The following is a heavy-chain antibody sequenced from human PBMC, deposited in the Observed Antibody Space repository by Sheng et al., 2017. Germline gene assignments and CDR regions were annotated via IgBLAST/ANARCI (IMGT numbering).Heavy chain of an antibody. CDR3: ARAGYSSGWAGYFDL. D-gene: IGHD6-19*01. CDR1: GFTFSSYA. Sequence: QVQLVESGGGVVQPGRSLRLSCAASGFTFSSYAMHWVRQAPGKGLEWVAVISYDGSNKYYADSVKGRFTISRDNSKNTLYLQMNSLRAEDTAVYYCARAGYSSGWAGYFDLWGRGTLVTVSS. CDR2: ISYDGSNK. J-gene: IGHJ2*01. V-gene: IGHV3-30-3*01.